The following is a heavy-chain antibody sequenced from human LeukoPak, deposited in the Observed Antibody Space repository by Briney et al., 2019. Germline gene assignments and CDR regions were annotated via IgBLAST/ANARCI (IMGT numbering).Heavy chain of an antibody. J-gene: IGHJ6*02. V-gene: IGHV1-3*01. CDR1: GYTFTSYA. Sequence: ASVKVSCKASGYTFTSYAMHWVRQAPGQRLEWMGWINAGNGNTKYSQKFQGRVTITRDTSASTAYMELSSLRSEDTAVYYCARDPGGYSGYSYYGMDVWGQGTTVTVSS. D-gene: IGHD5-12*01. CDR3: ARDPGGYSGYSYYGMDV. CDR2: INAGNGNT.